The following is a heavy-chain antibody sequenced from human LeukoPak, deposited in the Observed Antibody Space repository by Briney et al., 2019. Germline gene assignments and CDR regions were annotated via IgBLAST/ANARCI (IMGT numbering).Heavy chain of an antibody. D-gene: IGHD3-22*01. J-gene: IGHJ4*02. CDR1: GFTFSNYW. Sequence: GGSLRLSCAASGFTFSNYWMHWVRQAPGKGLEWVSSISSSSSYIYYADSVKGRFTISRDNAKNSLYLQMNSLRAEDTAVYYCARDPGPSDYYDSSRYPEFDYWGQGTLVTVSS. CDR3: ARDPGPSDYYDSSRYPEFDY. CDR2: ISSSSSYI. V-gene: IGHV3-21*01.